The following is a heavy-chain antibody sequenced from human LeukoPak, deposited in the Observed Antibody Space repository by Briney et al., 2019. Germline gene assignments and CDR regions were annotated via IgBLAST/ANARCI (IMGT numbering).Heavy chain of an antibody. CDR2: IYTIGST. D-gene: IGHD1-26*01. CDR3: ARELGASSPTPLDS. Sequence: SETLSLTCIVSGASISDDYWSWIRQPAGKGVEWIGRIYTIGSTNSTPPLKSRLTISVDTSTTQFPLRLTSVTAADTAVYYCARELGASSPTPLDSWGQGTLVTASP. V-gene: IGHV4-4*07. J-gene: IGHJ4*02. CDR1: GASISDDY.